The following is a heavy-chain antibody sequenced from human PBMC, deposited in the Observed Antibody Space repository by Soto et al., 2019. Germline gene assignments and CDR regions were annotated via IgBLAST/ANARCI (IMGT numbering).Heavy chain of an antibody. CDR2: IWYDGSNK. J-gene: IGHJ4*02. V-gene: IGHV3-33*01. D-gene: IGHD6-6*01. CDR1: GFTFSSYG. CDR3: ARDYSSSVIDY. Sequence: GGSLRLSCAASGFTFSSYGMHWVRQAPGKGLEWVAVIWYDGSNKYYADSVKGRFTISRDNSKNTLYLQMNSLRAEDTAVYYCARDYSSSVIDYWGQGTLVTVSS.